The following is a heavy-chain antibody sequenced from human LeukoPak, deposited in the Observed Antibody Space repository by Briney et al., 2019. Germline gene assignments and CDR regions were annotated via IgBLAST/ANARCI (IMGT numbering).Heavy chain of an antibody. CDR2: ISWNSGSI. CDR3: AKDSIAAAGTSAFDI. J-gene: IGHJ3*02. Sequence: GRSLRLSCAASGFTFDDYAMHWVRQAPGKGLEWVSGISWNSGSIGYADSVKGRFTISRDNAKNSLYLQMNSLRAEDMALYYCAKDSIAAAGTSAFDIWGQGTMVTVSS. D-gene: IGHD6-13*01. V-gene: IGHV3-9*03. CDR1: GFTFDDYA.